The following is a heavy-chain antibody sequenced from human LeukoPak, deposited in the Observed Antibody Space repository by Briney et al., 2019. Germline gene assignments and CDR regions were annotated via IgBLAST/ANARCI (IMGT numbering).Heavy chain of an antibody. CDR1: GGSITNSY. J-gene: IGHJ4*02. V-gene: IGHV4-59*12. D-gene: IGHD3-10*01. CDR3: ARGFARLGSYDF. Sequence: SETLSLTCTVSGGSITNSYWNWIRQPPGKGLEWIGYIYYGETTNPNPSLKGRVTMSVDTSKNQFSLKLSSVTAADTAVYYCARGFARLGSYDFWGQGTLVTVSS. CDR2: IYYGETT.